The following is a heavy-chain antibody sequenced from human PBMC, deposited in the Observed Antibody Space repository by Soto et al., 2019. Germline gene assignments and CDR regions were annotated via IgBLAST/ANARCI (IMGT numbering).Heavy chain of an antibody. Sequence: LSLTCIVSGDSVPSGSYSWTWIRQPPGKELKWLGYISYTGRTKYNPSLQSRVTISVDTSKHDFSLNLSSVTAADTAVYFCAREWGLLPYYVMNVWGHGTAVTVSS. CDR2: ISYTGRT. CDR1: GDSVPSGSYS. CDR3: AREWGLLPYYVMNV. V-gene: IGHV4-61*03. D-gene: IGHD7-27*01. J-gene: IGHJ6*02.